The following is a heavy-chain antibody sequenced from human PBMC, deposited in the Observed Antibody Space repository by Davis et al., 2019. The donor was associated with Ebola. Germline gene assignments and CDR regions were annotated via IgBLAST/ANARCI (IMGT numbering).Heavy chain of an antibody. V-gene: IGHV3-48*02. Sequence: GESLKISCSASGFTFSTYNMNWVRQAPGKGLEWLSYIGTSPTSVYYADSVRGRFTVSRDNAKNSVYLQMNSLRDEDTAMYYCARDAKLRDSGYDYFFDYWGQGALVTVSS. CDR3: ARDAKLRDSGYDYFFDY. CDR1: GFTFSTYN. CDR2: IGTSPTSV. D-gene: IGHD5-12*01. J-gene: IGHJ4*02.